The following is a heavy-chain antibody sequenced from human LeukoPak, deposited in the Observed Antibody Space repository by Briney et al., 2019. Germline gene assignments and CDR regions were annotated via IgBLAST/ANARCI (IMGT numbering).Heavy chain of an antibody. CDR3: TIFSWQLDY. D-gene: IGHD2-15*01. CDR1: GFIFSNAW. CDR2: VKSKTDGGTT. Sequence: GGSLRLSCAASGFIFSNAWMSWVRQAPGKGLEWVGRVKSKTDGGTTDYAAPVKGRFTISRDDSKNTMYLQMNSLKTEDTAVYYCTIFSWQLDYWGQGTLVTVSS. V-gene: IGHV3-15*01. J-gene: IGHJ4*02.